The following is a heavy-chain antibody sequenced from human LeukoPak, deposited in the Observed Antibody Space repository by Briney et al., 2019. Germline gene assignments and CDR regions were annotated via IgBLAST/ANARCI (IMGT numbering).Heavy chain of an antibody. CDR2: ISGDGGST. D-gene: IGHD3-3*01. V-gene: IGHV3-43*02. CDR3: AKEPYDFWSGPHLYYFDY. J-gene: IGHJ4*02. Sequence: GGSLILSCAASGFTFDDYAMHWVRQAPGKGLEWVSLISGDGGSTYYADSVKGRFTISRDNSKNSLYLQMNSLRTEDTALYYCAKEPYDFWSGPHLYYFDYWGQGTLVTVSS. CDR1: GFTFDDYA.